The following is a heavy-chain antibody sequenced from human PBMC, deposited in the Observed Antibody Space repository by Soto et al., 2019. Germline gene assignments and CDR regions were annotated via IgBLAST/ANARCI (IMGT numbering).Heavy chain of an antibody. Sequence: QITLKESGPSLVKPTQTLTLTCTFSGFSLSTGGVGVGWIRQPPGKALEWLAFIYWDDDKRYSPSLKSRLTIPKDTSKNQVVLTMTNMDPVDTATYYCAHRPYTTGWLLFDYWGQGTLVTVSS. D-gene: IGHD6-19*01. CDR2: IYWDDDK. V-gene: IGHV2-5*02. CDR3: AHRPYTTGWLLFDY. J-gene: IGHJ4*02. CDR1: GFSLSTGGVG.